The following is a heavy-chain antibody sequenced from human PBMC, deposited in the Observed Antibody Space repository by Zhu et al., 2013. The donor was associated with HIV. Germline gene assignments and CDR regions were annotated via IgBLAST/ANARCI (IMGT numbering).Heavy chain of an antibody. CDR1: GGTFSSYA. CDR2: IIPMFATP. V-gene: IGHV1-69*15. CDR3: ARGGDYYDPNTHYPNYDY. J-gene: IGHJ4*02. D-gene: IGHD3-22*01. Sequence: QVQLVQSGAEVKKPGSSVKVSCKASGGTFSSYAINWVRQGPGQGLEWMGRIIPMFATPNYAQKFQDRVTITADESTRTVYMELTRLKSDDTAVYYCARGGDYYDPNTHYPNYDYWGQGTLVTVSS.